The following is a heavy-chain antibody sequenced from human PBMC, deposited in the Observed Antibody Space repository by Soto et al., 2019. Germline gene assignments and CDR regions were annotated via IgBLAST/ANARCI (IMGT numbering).Heavy chain of an antibody. Sequence: EVQLVESGGGLVQPGGSLRLSCAASGFTFSNYWMHWVRQAPGKGLVWVSRINSDGSSTIYADSVKGRFTISRDNAKNTLYLQMNSLRAEDMAVYYCARGGCSRGTCYSGGWGQGTLVTVSS. CDR1: GFTFSNYW. D-gene: IGHD2-15*01. V-gene: IGHV3-74*01. CDR2: INSDGSST. J-gene: IGHJ4*02. CDR3: ARGGCSRGTCYSGG.